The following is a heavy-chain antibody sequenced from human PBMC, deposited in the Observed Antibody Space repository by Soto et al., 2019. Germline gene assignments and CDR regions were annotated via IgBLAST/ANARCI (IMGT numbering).Heavy chain of an antibody. CDR2: IYYSGST. CDR3: ARDKGDILTWFDL. J-gene: IGHJ5*02. V-gene: IGHV4-31*03. Sequence: SETLSLTCTVSGGSISSSSYYWGWIRQPPGKGLEWIGYIYYSGSTYYNPSLKSRVTISVDTSKNQFSLKLSSVTAADTAVYYCARDKGDILTWFDLWGQGTLVTVSS. D-gene: IGHD3-9*01. CDR1: GGSISSSSYY.